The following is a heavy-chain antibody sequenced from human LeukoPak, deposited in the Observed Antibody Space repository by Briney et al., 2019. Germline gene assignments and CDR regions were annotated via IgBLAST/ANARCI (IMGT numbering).Heavy chain of an antibody. CDR2: IYYSGST. Sequence: SETLSLTCTVSGGSISSSSYYWGWIRQPPGKGLEWIGSIYYSGSTYYNPSLKSRVTISVDTSKNQFSLKLSSVTAADTAVYYCARRRSGIVVVPAATRGGYWFDPWGQGTLVTVSS. V-gene: IGHV4-39*07. D-gene: IGHD2-2*01. J-gene: IGHJ5*02. CDR1: GGSISSSSYY. CDR3: ARRRSGIVVVPAATRGGYWFDP.